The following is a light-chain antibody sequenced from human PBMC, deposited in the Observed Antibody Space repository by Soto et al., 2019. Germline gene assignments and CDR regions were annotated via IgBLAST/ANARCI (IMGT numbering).Light chain of an antibody. J-gene: IGKJ4*01. CDR1: QSVSVN. CDR2: GVS. Sequence: EIVMTQSPGNLSVSPGERATLSCRASQSVSVNLAWYQQKPGQAPRLLIYGVSTRATGIPARFSGSESGTEFTLTISSLQSEDVAVYYCQQYYSNPLTFGGGTKVEIK. V-gene: IGKV3-15*01. CDR3: QQYYSNPLT.